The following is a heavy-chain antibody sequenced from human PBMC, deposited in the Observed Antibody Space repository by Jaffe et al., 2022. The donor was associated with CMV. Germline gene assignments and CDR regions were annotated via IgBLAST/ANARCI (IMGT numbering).Heavy chain of an antibody. J-gene: IGHJ4*02. V-gene: IGHV1-46*01. Sequence: QVQLVQSGAEVKKPGASVKVSCKASGYTFTSYYMHWVRQAPGQGLEWMGIINPSGGSTSYAQKFQGRVTMTRDTSTSTVYMELSSLRSEDTAVYYCARTRPYYYDSSGYPRPSFDYWGQGTLVTVSS. CDR1: GYTFTSYY. D-gene: IGHD3-22*01. CDR2: INPSGGST. CDR3: ARTRPYYYDSSGYPRPSFDY.